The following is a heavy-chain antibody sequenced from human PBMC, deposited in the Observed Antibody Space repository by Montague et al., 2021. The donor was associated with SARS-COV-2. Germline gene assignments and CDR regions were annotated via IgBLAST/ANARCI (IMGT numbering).Heavy chain of an antibody. V-gene: IGHV4-61*02. D-gene: IGHD5-12*01. CDR3: ARAHSGSWAHLDN. J-gene: IGHJ4*02. CDR1: GGSISSSNYY. CDR2: IYTSGTT. Sequence: TLSLTRTVSGGSISSSNYYWGWIRQPAGKGLEWIGRIYTSGTTDYSFSLKSRVTISVDTSKNQFSLKLTSVTAADTAVYYCARAHSGSWAHLDNWGQGSLVTVSS.